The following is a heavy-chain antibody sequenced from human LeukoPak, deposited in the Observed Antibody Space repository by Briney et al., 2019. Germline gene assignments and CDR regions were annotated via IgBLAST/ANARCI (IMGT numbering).Heavy chain of an antibody. CDR1: GGSLSGYY. J-gene: IGHJ4*02. CDR3: ARDFGGRGEITSSAFDY. Sequence: SETLSLTCTVSGGSLSGYYWSWIRQPPGKGLEWIGYIHDTGSTNYNPSLKSRVTISVDTSKNQFSLKLSSVTAADTAVYYCARDFGGRGEITSSAFDYWGQGTLVTVSS. CDR2: IHDTGST. D-gene: IGHD3-10*01. V-gene: IGHV4-59*01.